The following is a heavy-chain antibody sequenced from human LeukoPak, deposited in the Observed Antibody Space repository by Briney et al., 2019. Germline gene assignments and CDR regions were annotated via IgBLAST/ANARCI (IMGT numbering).Heavy chain of an antibody. D-gene: IGHD3-10*01. CDR3: ARRTDYGSGSIWFDP. J-gene: IGHJ5*02. CDR2: IHPGGSNA. CDR1: GYSFTTHL. Sequence: GESLKISCKASGYSFTTHLIAWVRQMPGRGLEWMAIIHPGGSNARYSPSFQGQVIVSLDQSISTAYLQWSSLKASDTAMYYCARRTDYGSGSIWFDPWGQGTLVTVSS. V-gene: IGHV5-51*01.